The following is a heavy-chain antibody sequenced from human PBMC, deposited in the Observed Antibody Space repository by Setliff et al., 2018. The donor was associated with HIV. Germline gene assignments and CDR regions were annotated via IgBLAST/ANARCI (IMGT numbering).Heavy chain of an antibody. CDR2: INPSGGST. D-gene: IGHD1-1*01. J-gene: IGHJ6*02. V-gene: IGHV1-46*01. CDR1: GYTFPSYY. Sequence: ASVKVSCKASGYTFPSYYMHWVRQAPGQGLEWMGIINPSGGSTSYAQKFQGRVTMTRDTSTSTVYMELSSLRSEDTAGYYCAREGTTNEGGMDVWGQGTTVTVSS. CDR3: AREGTTNEGGMDV.